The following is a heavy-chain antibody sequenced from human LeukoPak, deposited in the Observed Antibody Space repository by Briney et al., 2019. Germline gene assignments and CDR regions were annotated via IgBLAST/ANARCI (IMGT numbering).Heavy chain of an antibody. D-gene: IGHD2-2*01. Sequence: PSETLSLTCTVSGGSISSYYWSWIRQPPGEGLEWIGYIYYSGSTNYNPSLKSRVTISVDTSKNQFSLKLSSVTAADTAVYYCAREENADFDYWGQGTLVTVSS. J-gene: IGHJ4*02. CDR1: GGSISSYY. CDR3: AREENADFDY. CDR2: IYYSGST. V-gene: IGHV4-59*01.